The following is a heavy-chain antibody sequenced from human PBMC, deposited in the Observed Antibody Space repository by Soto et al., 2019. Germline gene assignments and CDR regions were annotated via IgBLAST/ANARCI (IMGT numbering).Heavy chain of an antibody. Sequence: VASVKVSCKASGYTFTGYYMNWVRQAPGQGLEWMGWINPNSGARNYAQKFQGWVTMTTDTSIRTAYMELSRLRSDDTAVYYCARGAGHDFWSGSSNWFDPWGQGTLVTVSS. J-gene: IGHJ5*02. CDR1: GYTFTGYY. CDR3: ARGAGHDFWSGSSNWFDP. V-gene: IGHV1-2*04. D-gene: IGHD3-3*01. CDR2: INPNSGAR.